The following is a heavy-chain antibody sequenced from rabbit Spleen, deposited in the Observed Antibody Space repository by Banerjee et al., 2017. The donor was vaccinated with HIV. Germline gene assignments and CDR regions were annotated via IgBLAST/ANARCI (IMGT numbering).Heavy chain of an antibody. CDR2: INMATGKF. Sequence: QSLEEAGGDLVKPGGSLKLSCTASGFSFSNKAVMCWVRQAPGKGLEWIACINMATGKFVYPSWAKGRFSMSRTSSTTVTLQLSSLTAADTATYFCAKDLFAVISWNFNLLGPGTLVTVS. V-gene: IGHV1S40*01. J-gene: IGHJ4*01. CDR3: AKDLFAVISWNFNL. CDR1: GFSFSNKAV. D-gene: IGHD8-1*01.